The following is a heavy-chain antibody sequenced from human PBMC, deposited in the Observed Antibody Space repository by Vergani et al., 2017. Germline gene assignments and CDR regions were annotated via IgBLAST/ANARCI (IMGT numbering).Heavy chain of an antibody. CDR3: ARSNPGGYEGYYYGMDV. D-gene: IGHD5-12*01. J-gene: IGHJ6*02. CDR1: GGTVSSYA. Sequence: QIQLVQSGAEGKKPGSSVKVSCKASGGTVSSYAISWVRQASGQGLEWMGRIIIILGIASYTQKFQGRVTITADKSTSTADMEMSSLRSEGTAVYYCARSNPGGYEGYYYGMDVWGQGTTVTVSS. V-gene: IGHV1-69*04. CDR2: IIIILGIA.